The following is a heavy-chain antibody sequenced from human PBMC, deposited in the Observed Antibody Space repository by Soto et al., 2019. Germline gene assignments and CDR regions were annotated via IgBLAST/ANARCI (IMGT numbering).Heavy chain of an antibody. V-gene: IGHV3-49*03. CDR3: TRDYGVPAAIVFSPWFDP. Sequence: GGSLRLSCTASGFTFGDYAMSWFRQAPGKGLEWVGFIRSKAYGGTTEYAASVKGRFTISRDDSKSIAYLQMNSLKTEDTAVYYCTRDYGVPAAIVFSPWFDPWGQGTLVTVSS. CDR1: GFTFGDYA. D-gene: IGHD2-2*01. CDR2: IRSKAYGGTT. J-gene: IGHJ5*02.